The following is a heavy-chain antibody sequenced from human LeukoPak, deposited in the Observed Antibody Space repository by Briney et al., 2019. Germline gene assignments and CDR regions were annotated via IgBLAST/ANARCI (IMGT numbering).Heavy chain of an antibody. V-gene: IGHV3-48*04. CDR3: ARDYCSGGRCYSADY. D-gene: IGHD2-15*01. CDR1: GLTFSSYS. CDR2: ITSSSSSI. Sequence: PGGSLRLSCAASGLTFSSYSLNWVRQAPGKGLEWVSYITSSSSSIYYADSVKGRFTISRDNAKNSLYLQMNSLRAEDTAMYYCARDYCSGGRCYSADYWGQGTLVTSPQ. J-gene: IGHJ4*02.